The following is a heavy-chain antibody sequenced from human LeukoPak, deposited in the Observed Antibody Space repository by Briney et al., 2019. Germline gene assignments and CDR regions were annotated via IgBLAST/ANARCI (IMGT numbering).Heavy chain of an antibody. J-gene: IGHJ3*02. CDR3: ARGEMAIPTGAFDI. D-gene: IGHD5-24*01. V-gene: IGHV1-24*01. CDR2: FDPEDGET. Sequence: GASVKVSCKVSGYTLTELSMHWVRQAPGKGLEWMGGFDPEDGETIYAQKFQGRVTMTTDTSTSTAYMELRSLRSDDTAVYYCARGEMAIPTGAFDIWGQGTMVTVSS. CDR1: GYTLTELS.